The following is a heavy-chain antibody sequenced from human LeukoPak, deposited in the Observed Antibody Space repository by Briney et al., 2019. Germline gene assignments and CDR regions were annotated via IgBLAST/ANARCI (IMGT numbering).Heavy chain of an antibody. Sequence: GRSLRLSCAASGFTFSSYAMSGVRQAPGRRLEWVSAISGSGGSTYYADSVRGRFTISRDNYKNTLYLQMNSLRAEDTAVYYCAKEITMVRGVILNKFDYWGQGTLVTVSS. CDR1: GFTFSSYA. D-gene: IGHD3-10*01. CDR2: ISGSGGST. CDR3: AKEITMVRGVILNKFDY. J-gene: IGHJ4*02. V-gene: IGHV3-23*01.